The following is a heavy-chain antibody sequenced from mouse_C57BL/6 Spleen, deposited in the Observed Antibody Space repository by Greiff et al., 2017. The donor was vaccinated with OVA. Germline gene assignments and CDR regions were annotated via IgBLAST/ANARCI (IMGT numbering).Heavy chain of an antibody. CDR2: IDPSDSYT. Sequence: QVQLQQPGAELVKPGASVKLSCKASGYTFTSYWMQWVKQRPGQGLEWIGEIDPSDSYTNYNQKFKGKATLTVDTSSSTAYMQLSSLTSEDSAVYYCARLRTRYWGQGTTLTVSS. CDR1: GYTFTSYW. CDR3: ARLRTRY. V-gene: IGHV1-50*01. J-gene: IGHJ2*01.